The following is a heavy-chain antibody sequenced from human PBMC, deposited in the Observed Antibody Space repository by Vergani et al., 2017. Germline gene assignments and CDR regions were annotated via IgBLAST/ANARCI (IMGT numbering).Heavy chain of an antibody. V-gene: IGHV1-18*01. CDR1: GYTFTSYG. CDR2: ISAYNGNT. CDR3: ARAHCSSTSCYVYYYGMDV. Sequence: QVQLLQSGAEVKKPGASVKVSCKASGYTFTSYGISWVQQAPGEGLEWMGWISAYNGNTNYAQKLQGRVTMTTDTSTSTAYMELRSLRSDDTAVYYCARAHCSSTSCYVYYYGMDVWGQGTTVTVSS. J-gene: IGHJ6*02. D-gene: IGHD2-2*01.